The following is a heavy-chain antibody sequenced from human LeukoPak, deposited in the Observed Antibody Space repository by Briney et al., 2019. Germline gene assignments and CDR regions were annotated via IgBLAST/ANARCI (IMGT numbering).Heavy chain of an antibody. CDR1: GFTLSSYA. CDR2: ISVSGNT. CDR3: AKAPVTTCSGAYCYPFDY. J-gene: IGHJ4*02. V-gene: IGHV3-23*01. D-gene: IGHD2-15*01. Sequence: PGGSLRLSCAASGFTLSSYAMSWVRQGPGKGLEWVSAISVSGNTYHADSVKGRFTISRGSSKNTLYLQMNSLRAGDAAVHYCAKAPVTTCSGAYCYPFDYWSQGTLVTVSS.